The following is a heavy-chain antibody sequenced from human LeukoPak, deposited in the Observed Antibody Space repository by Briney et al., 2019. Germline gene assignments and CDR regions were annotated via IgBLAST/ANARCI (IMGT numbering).Heavy chain of an antibody. CDR2: ISGSSGST. Sequence: GGSLRLSCAASGFTFSSYAMSWVRQAPGKGLEWVSAISGSSGSTYYADSVKGRFTISRDNSKNTLYLQMNSLRAEDTAVYYCAKVGYYDFWSGYSEEDYWGQGTLVTVSS. D-gene: IGHD3-3*01. V-gene: IGHV3-23*01. J-gene: IGHJ4*02. CDR3: AKVGYYDFWSGYSEEDY. CDR1: GFTFSSYA.